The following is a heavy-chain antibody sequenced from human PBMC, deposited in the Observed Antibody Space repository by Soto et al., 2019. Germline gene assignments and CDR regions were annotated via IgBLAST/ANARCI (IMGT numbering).Heavy chain of an antibody. CDR1: GDSVNSDSSY. D-gene: IGHD3-10*01. J-gene: IGHJ5*02. CDR2: MYYNGAT. V-gene: IGHV4-39*01. CDR3: VRQGQELVRGWFDP. Sequence: SETLSLTCTVSGDSVNSDSSYWGWIRQPPGKGLEWIGSMYYNGATYNNPSLRSRTTISIDMSKNQFSLKLTSVTATDTAVYYCVRQGQELVRGWFDPWGQGTLVTVSS.